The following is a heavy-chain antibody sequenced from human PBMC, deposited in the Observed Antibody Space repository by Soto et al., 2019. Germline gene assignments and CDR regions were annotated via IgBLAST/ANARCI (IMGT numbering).Heavy chain of an antibody. CDR3: ASIDY. J-gene: IGHJ4*02. CDR1: GFTFSNYV. CDR2: ISGSGDRT. V-gene: IGHV3-23*01. Sequence: EVQLLESGGGLVQPGGSLRLSCVASGFTFSNYVMSWVRQAPGKGLQCVSGISGSGDRTYYADSVGGRFTISRDNSKNTLYLQMNSLRAQDTALYYCASIDYWGQGTLVTVSS.